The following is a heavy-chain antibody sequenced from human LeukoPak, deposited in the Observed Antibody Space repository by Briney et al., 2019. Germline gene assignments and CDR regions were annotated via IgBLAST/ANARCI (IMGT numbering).Heavy chain of an antibody. CDR3: ARGVSSYAPDNWFDP. CDR2: INPNSGGT. J-gene: IGHJ5*02. D-gene: IGHD2-2*01. V-gene: IGHV1-2*02. CDR1: GYTFTGYY. Sequence: VASVKVSCKASGYTFTGYYMHWVRQAPGQGLEWMGWINPNSGGTNYAQKFQGRVTMTRDTSISTAYMELSRLRSDETAVYYCARGVSSYAPDNWFDPWGQGALVTVSS.